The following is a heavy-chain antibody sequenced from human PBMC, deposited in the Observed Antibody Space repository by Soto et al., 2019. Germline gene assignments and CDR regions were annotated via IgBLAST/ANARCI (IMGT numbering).Heavy chain of an antibody. J-gene: IGHJ4*02. Sequence: EVQLVESGGGLVQPGGSLKLSCAASGFTFSASAMHWVRQASGKGLEWVGRIRSKANNYATAYAASVKGRFTISRDDSKNTAYLQMNSLKAEDTALYYCTRVEYSGGWIPVRWGQGTLVTVSS. CDR3: TRVEYSGGWIPVR. CDR2: IRSKANNYAT. D-gene: IGHD6-19*01. CDR1: GFTFSASA. V-gene: IGHV3-73*02.